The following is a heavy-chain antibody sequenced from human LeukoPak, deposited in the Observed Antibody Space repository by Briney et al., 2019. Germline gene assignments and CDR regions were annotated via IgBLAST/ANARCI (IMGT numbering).Heavy chain of an antibody. J-gene: IGHJ6*04. CDR1: GGSISSSNW. CDR2: IYHSGST. D-gene: IGHD2-15*01. CDR3: ARGLRYCSGGSCYSDYYYGMDV. V-gene: IGHV4-4*02. Sequence: PSGTLSLTCAVSGGSISSSNWWSWVRQPPGKGLEWIGEIYHSGSTNYNPSLKSRVTISVDKAKNQFSLKLSCVTAADTAVYYCARGLRYCSGGSCYSDYYYGMDVWGKGTTVTVSS.